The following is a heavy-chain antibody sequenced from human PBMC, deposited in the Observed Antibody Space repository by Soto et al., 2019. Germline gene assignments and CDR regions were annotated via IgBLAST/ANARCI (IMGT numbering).Heavy chain of an antibody. D-gene: IGHD2-2*01. J-gene: IGHJ4*02. CDR2: ISSSSSYI. CDR3: ATDWSSPLRFCSSTSCLVTAMGY. Sequence: EVQLVESGGGLVKPGGSLRLSCAASGFTFSSYSMNWVRQAPGKGLEWVSSISSSSSYIYYADSVKGRFTISRDNAKNSLYLQMNSLRAEDTAVYYCATDWSSPLRFCSSTSCLVTAMGYWGQGTLFTVSS. V-gene: IGHV3-21*01. CDR1: GFTFSSYS.